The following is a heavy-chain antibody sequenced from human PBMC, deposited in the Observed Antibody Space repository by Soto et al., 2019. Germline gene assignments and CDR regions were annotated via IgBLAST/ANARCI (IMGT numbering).Heavy chain of an antibody. CDR1: GFTFSIYS. CDR3: TRGYTGYAQAVLDS. D-gene: IGHD5-12*01. J-gene: IGHJ4*02. CDR2: ITRSGSAI. Sequence: EVQLVESGGGLVQPGGSLRLSCAASGFTFSIYSMNWVRQAPGKGLEWVSYITRSGSAIYYADTVKGRFTISRDNAKNSLYLQMNSLRAEDTAVYYCTRGYTGYAQAVLDSWGQGTLVTVSA. V-gene: IGHV3-48*01.